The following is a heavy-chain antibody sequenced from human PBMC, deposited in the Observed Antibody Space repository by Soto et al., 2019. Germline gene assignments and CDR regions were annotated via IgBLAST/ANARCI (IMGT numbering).Heavy chain of an antibody. J-gene: IGHJ4*02. Sequence: QVQLQESGPGLVKPSQTLSLTCTVSGGSISSGGYYWSWIRQHPGKGLEWIGYIYYSGSTYYNPSLKSRVTISVDPSKNQCSLKLSSVTAADTAVYYCARVGFTYYYGSGSYSKPYYFDYWGQGTLVTVSS. CDR1: GGSISSGGYY. CDR2: IYYSGST. CDR3: ARVGFTYYYGSGSYSKPYYFDY. V-gene: IGHV4-31*03. D-gene: IGHD3-10*01.